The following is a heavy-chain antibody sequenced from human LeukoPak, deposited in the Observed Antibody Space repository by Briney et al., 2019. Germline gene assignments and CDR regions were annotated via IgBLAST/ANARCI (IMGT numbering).Heavy chain of an antibody. CDR1: GYTFTSYG. J-gene: IGHJ4*02. D-gene: IGHD3-10*01. Sequence: ASVKVSCKASGYTFTSYGISWVRQAPGQGLEWMGWISAYNGNTNYAQKLQGRVTMTTDTSTSTAYMELRSLRAYDTAVYYCARDRDYYGSGSYYSDYWGQGTLVTVSS. CDR2: ISAYNGNT. V-gene: IGHV1-18*01. CDR3: ARDRDYYGSGSYYSDY.